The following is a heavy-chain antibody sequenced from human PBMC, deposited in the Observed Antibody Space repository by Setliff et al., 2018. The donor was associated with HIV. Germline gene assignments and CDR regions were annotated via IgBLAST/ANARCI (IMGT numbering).Heavy chain of an antibody. V-gene: IGHV1-2*06. CDR2: INPNSGGT. CDR1: GYTFIHYD. Sequence: ASVKVSCKASGYTFIHYDVSWVRRAPGQGLEWMGRINPNSGGTNYAQKFQGRVTMTRDTSISTAYMELSSLRSEDTAVYYCARVEPIAVAGPGYFQHWGQGTLVTVSS. CDR3: ARVEPIAVAGPGYFQH. D-gene: IGHD6-19*01. J-gene: IGHJ1*01.